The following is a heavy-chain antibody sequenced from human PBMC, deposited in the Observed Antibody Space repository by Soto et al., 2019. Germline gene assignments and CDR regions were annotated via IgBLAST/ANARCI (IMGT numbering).Heavy chain of an antibody. CDR3: AKGSRYYGSGSYYFLFDY. D-gene: IGHD3-10*01. V-gene: IGHV3-23*01. CDR2: ISGSGGST. CDR1: GFTFSNYA. J-gene: IGHJ4*02. Sequence: EVQLLESGGGLVQPGGSLRLSCAASGFTFSNYAMNWVRQAPGKGLEWVSAISGSGGSTYYADSVKGRFTISRDNSKNTLYLQMNSLRAEDTAAYYCAKGSRYYGSGSYYFLFDYWGQGTLDTVSS.